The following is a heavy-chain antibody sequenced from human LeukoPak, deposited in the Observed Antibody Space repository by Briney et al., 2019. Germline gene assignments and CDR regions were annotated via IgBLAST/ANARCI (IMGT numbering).Heavy chain of an antibody. CDR2: INSDWSST. D-gene: IGHD6-13*01. J-gene: IGHJ6*03. V-gene: IGHV3-74*01. Sequence: PGGSLILSCAASGFTFSSYWMHWVRQAPGKGLVWVSRINSDWSSTSYADSVKGRFTICRDNAKNTLYLQMNSLRAEDTAVYYCARGDGYQQEYYYYYMDVWGKGTTVTVSS. CDR1: GFTFSSYW. CDR3: ARGDGYQQEYYYYYMDV.